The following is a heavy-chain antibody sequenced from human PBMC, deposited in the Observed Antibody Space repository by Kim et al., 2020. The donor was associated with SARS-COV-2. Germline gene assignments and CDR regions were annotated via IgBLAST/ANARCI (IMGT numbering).Heavy chain of an antibody. J-gene: IGHJ4*02. Sequence: ASVKVSCKASGYTFTSYAMHWVRQAPGQRLEWMGWINAGNGNTKYSQKFQGRVTITRDTSASTAYMELSSLRSEDTAVYYCARDGESSGWYDYWGQGTLVTVSS. V-gene: IGHV1-3*01. D-gene: IGHD6-19*01. CDR3: ARDGESSGWYDY. CDR2: INAGNGNT. CDR1: GYTFTSYA.